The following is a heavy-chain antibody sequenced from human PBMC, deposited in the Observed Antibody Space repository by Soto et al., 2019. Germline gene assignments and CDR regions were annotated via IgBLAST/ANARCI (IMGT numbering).Heavy chain of an antibody. CDR1: GDSVSSNSAA. CDR2: TYYRSKWYN. J-gene: IGHJ6*03. D-gene: IGHD6-13*01. Sequence: SQTLSLTCAISGDSVSSNSAAWNWIRQSPSRGLEWLGRTYYRSKWYNDYAVSVKGRITIKPDTSKNQFSLQLNSVTPEDTAVYYCAREQLEAKGWHYYYYMDVWGKGTTVTVSS. CDR3: AREQLEAKGWHYYYYMDV. V-gene: IGHV6-1*01.